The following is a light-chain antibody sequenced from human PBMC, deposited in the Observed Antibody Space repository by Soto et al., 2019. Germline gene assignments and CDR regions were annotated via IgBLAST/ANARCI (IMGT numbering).Light chain of an antibody. Sequence: DIPVKKSPSTLSATVGDRVTIHCRASQSISHFLAWYQQKPGKVPKLLIYDASNLESGVPSRFSGSGSGTDFTLTISGLQPDDFTPYYCQQSRIHSRPFGQVTKVAIK. J-gene: IGKJ1*01. V-gene: IGKV1-5*01. CDR2: DAS. CDR3: QQSRIHSRP. CDR1: QSISHF.